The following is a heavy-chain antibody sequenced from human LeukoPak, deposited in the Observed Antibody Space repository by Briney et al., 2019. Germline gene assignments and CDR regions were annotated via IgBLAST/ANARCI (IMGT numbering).Heavy chain of an antibody. CDR3: AMASTIFGVVSPYDY. CDR1: GFTFSSYW. V-gene: IGHV3-7*01. D-gene: IGHD3-3*01. J-gene: IGHJ4*02. CDR2: IKQDGSEK. Sequence: PGGSLRLSCAASGFTFSSYWMSWVRQAPGKGLEWVANIKQDGSEKYYVDSVKGRFTISRDNAKNSLYLQMNSLRAEDTAVYYCAMASTIFGVVSPYDYWGQGTLVTVSS.